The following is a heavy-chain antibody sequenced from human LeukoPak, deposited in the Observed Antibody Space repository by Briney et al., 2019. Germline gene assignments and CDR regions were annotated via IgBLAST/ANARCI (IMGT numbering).Heavy chain of an antibody. Sequence: GGSLRLSCAASGFSSSDYGMHWVRQAPGKGLEWMAIIWFDGTNQYYADSVKGRFAISRDNSKNTLFLQMNSLRADDTAVYYCARDSAAGYSSTWINYDYGLDVWGQGTTVIVSS. CDR2: IWFDGTNQ. CDR1: GFSSSDYG. D-gene: IGHD6-13*01. V-gene: IGHV3-33*01. CDR3: ARDSAAGYSSTWINYDYGLDV. J-gene: IGHJ6*02.